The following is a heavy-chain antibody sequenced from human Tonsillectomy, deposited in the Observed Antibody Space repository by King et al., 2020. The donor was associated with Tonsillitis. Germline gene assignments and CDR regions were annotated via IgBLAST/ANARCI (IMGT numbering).Heavy chain of an antibody. CDR2: IYSGGDT. CDR1: GFTVSGSY. D-gene: IGHD6-19*01. CDR3: ARVSGYSSGWDYDF. V-gene: IGHV3-53*01. Sequence: VQLVESGGALAQPGGSLRLSCAASGFTVSGSYMSWVRQAPGKGLDWVSSIYSGGDTYYADSVKGRFTISRDPSKNTLYLQMNSLRAEDTAVYYCARVSGYSSGWDYDFWGQGTLVTVSS. J-gene: IGHJ4*02.